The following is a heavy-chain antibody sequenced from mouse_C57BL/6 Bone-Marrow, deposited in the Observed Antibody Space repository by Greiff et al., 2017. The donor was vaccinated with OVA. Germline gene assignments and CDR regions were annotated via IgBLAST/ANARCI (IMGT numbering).Heavy chain of an antibody. Sequence: VQLQQPGAELVKPGASVKMSCKASGYTFTSYWITWVKQRPGQGLEWIGYINPSSGYTKYNQKFKDKATLTADKSSSTAYMQLSSLTSEDSAVYYCARGDYYGSSYWYFDVWGTGTTVTVSS. J-gene: IGHJ1*03. CDR2: INPSSGYT. CDR3: ARGDYYGSSYWYFDV. D-gene: IGHD1-1*01. V-gene: IGHV1S26*01. CDR1: GYTFTSYW.